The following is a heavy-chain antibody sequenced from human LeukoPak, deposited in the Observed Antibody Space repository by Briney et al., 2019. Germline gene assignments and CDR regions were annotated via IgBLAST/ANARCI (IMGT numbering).Heavy chain of an antibody. CDR1: GFTFSSYW. J-gene: IGHJ4*02. V-gene: IGHV3-74*01. Sequence: GGSLRLSCAASGFTFSSYWMHWVRQVPGKGLVWVSRINSDGSSTTYADSVKGRFTISRDNAKNTLHLQMNSLRVEDTAVYYCVREPQAEYYFDYWGQGTLVTVSS. CDR2: INSDGSST. D-gene: IGHD1-14*01. CDR3: VREPQAEYYFDY.